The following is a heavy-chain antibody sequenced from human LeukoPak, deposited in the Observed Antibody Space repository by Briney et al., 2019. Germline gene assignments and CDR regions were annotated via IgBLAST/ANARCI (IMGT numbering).Heavy chain of an antibody. J-gene: IGHJ4*02. V-gene: IGHV3-21*01. CDR2: ISDGSNYI. Sequence: KTGGSLRLSCAASGFRFNTYNMNWVRQAPGQGMEWVSSISDGSNYIYYADSVKGRFTISRDNAANSLYLQMNSLRAEDTAVYYCARGRSEYYYDSSGYLDYWGQGTLVTVSS. CDR1: GFRFNTYN. D-gene: IGHD3-22*01. CDR3: ARGRSEYYYDSSGYLDY.